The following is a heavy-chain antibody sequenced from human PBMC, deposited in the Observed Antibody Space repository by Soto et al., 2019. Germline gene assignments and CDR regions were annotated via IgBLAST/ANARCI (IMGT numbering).Heavy chain of an antibody. CDR1: GGSFSGYY. V-gene: IGHV4-34*01. CDR3: ARFPRNDFWSGYLFDY. Sequence: SETLSLTCAVYGGSFSGYYWSWIRQPPGKGLEWIGEINHSGSTNYNPSLKSRVTISVDTSKNQFSLKLSSVTAADTAVYYCARFPRNDFWSGYLFDYWGQGTLVTVSS. J-gene: IGHJ4*02. CDR2: INHSGST. D-gene: IGHD3-3*01.